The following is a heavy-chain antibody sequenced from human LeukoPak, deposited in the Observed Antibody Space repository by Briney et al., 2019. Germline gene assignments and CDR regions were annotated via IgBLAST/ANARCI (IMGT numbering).Heavy chain of an antibody. CDR1: GFTFSSYR. J-gene: IGHJ6*03. CDR3: ARDSNNFWSGYYYYYYMDV. V-gene: IGHV3-21*01. CDR2: ISSSSTYI. D-gene: IGHD3-3*01. Sequence: GGSLRLSCEASGFTFSSYRMNWVRQGPGKGLEWVSSISSSSTYIYYADSVKGRFTISRDNSKNTLYLQMNSLRAEDTAVYYCARDSNNFWSGYYYYYYMDVWGKGTTVTVSS.